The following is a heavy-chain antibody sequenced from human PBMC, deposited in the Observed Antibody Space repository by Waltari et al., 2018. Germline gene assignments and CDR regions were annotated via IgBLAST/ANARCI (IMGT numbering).Heavy chain of an antibody. CDR2: IYYSGNT. D-gene: IGHD6-19*01. CDR3: ARGMSSVWYGPFDY. Sequence: QVQLQESGPGLVKPSETLSLTRTVSGGSINTYYWSWIRQPPGKGLEWIGYIYYSGNTIYNPSLESRVTMSADTSKNQFSLKLSSVTAADTAVYYCARGMSSVWYGPFDYWGQGTLVTVSS. CDR1: GGSINTYY. J-gene: IGHJ4*02. V-gene: IGHV4-59*08.